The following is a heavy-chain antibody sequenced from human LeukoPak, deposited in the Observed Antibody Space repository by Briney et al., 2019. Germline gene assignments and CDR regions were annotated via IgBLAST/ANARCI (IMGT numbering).Heavy chain of an antibody. V-gene: IGHV3-23*01. CDR3: AKVRYCTSTSCRTYDSGSIFDY. Sequence: PGGSLRLSCEASGFTFDSYVFSWVRQAPGKGLEWVSSVGRGGSPYYADSVKGRFTFSRDNSKNTLFLQMNSLRPEDTAVYYCAKVRYCTSTSCRTYDSGSIFDYWGQGTPVTVPS. D-gene: IGHD2-2*01. CDR2: VGRGGSP. CDR1: GFTFDSYV. J-gene: IGHJ4*02.